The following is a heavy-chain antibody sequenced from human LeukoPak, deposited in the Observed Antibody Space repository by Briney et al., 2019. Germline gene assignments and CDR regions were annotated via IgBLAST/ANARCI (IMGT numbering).Heavy chain of an antibody. CDR1: GYTFTSYD. V-gene: IGHV1-8*01. D-gene: IGHD6-13*01. J-gene: IGHJ5*02. CDR2: MNPNSGNT. Sequence: GASVKVSCKASGYTFTSYDINWVRQATGQGLEWMGWMNPNSGNTGYAQKFQGRVTMTRNTSISTAYMELSSLRSEDTAVYYCARGGDWQQLVRRWFDPWGQGTLVTVSS. CDR3: ARGGDWQQLVRRWFDP.